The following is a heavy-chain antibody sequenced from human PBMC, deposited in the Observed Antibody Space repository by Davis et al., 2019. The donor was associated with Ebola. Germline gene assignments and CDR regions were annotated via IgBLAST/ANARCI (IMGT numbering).Heavy chain of an antibody. Sequence: AASVEVSCKASGYSFIDYDINWVRQATGQGLEWMGWINAGNGNTIYSQNFQGRVTITRDTSASTVYMELSSLRSEDTAVYYCAGNSVTTRLDYYGMDVWGQGTTVTVSS. J-gene: IGHJ6*02. D-gene: IGHD4-17*01. CDR2: INAGNGNT. V-gene: IGHV1-3*01. CDR1: GYSFIDYD. CDR3: AGNSVTTRLDYYGMDV.